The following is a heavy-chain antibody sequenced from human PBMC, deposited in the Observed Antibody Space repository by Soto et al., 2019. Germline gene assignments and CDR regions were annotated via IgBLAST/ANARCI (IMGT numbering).Heavy chain of an antibody. J-gene: IGHJ6*02. CDR3: RSSSRYSTDV. V-gene: IGHV4-39*01. CDR1: GGSITSSFY. D-gene: IGHD6-13*01. CDR2: IYGTGNT. Sequence: QLQLQESGPGLVKPSETLSLSCTVSGGSITSSFYWGWIRQPPGKGLEWIGSIYGTGNTYYNTSRKGRLTLSADTSKNQFSLNLISVTAADTAVYYCRSSSRYSTDVWGQGATVTVSS.